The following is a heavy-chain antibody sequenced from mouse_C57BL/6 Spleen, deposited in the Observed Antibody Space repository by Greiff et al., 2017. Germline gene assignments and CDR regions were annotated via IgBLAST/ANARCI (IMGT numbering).Heavy chain of an antibody. CDR1: GFSLTSYG. CDR3: ARNYYGSSLLDY. Sequence: VKLMESGPGLVQPSQSLSLTCTVSGFSLTSYGVHWVRQSPGKGLEWLGVIWSGGSTDYNAAFISRLSISKDNTKSQVFFKMISLQAEDTAIYYCARNYYGSSLLDYWGQGTTLTVSS. D-gene: IGHD1-1*01. V-gene: IGHV2-2*01. CDR2: IWSGGST. J-gene: IGHJ2*01.